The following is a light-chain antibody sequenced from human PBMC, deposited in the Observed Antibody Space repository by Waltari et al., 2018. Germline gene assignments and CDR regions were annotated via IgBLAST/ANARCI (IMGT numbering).Light chain of an antibody. J-gene: IGKJ1*01. CDR1: QSVGRT. CDR2: GAS. V-gene: IGKV3-20*01. Sequence: EIVLTQSLGTLSLSPGERATLSCRTSQSVGRTLAWYQQKPGQAPRLLIYGASIRATGIPDRFSGSGSGTDFSLTISRLEPEDFAVYYCQHYVRLPVTFGQGTKVEIK. CDR3: QHYVRLPVT.